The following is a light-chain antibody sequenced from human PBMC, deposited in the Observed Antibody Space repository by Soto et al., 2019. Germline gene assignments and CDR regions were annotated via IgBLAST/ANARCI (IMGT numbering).Light chain of an antibody. CDR2: DVS. J-gene: IGLJ1*01. V-gene: IGLV2-14*03. CDR1: SSDIGGYNF. Sequence: QSVLTQPAPVFWFPGQSITISCTGNSSDIGGYNFVSWYQQHPGKASKLMIYDVSNRPSGVSDRFSGSKSGNTASLTIFWLQAEDEADYYCSSYATSILEVFGTGTKVTVL. CDR3: SSYATSILEV.